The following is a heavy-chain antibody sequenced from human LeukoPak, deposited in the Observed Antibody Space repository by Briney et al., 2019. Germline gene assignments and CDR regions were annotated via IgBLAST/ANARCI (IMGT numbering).Heavy chain of an antibody. Sequence: PGGSLRLSCAASGFTFSSYWMHWVRQAPGKGLVWVSRINSDGSSTRYADSVKGRFTISRDNAKNTLYLQMNSLRAEDTAVYYCARAQPPLYGDYVSWGQGTLVTVSS. CDR3: ARAQPPLYGDYVS. V-gene: IGHV3-74*01. CDR1: GFTFSSYW. J-gene: IGHJ4*02. CDR2: INSDGSST. D-gene: IGHD4-17*01.